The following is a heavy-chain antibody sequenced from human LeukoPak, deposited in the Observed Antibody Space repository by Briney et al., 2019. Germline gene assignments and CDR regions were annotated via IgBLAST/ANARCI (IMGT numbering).Heavy chain of an antibody. D-gene: IGHD5-12*01. CDR2: IYSYDSDT. CDR1: GYSLTSYW. V-gene: IGHV5-51*01. Sequence: GESLKISCKASGYSLTSYWIGWVRQMPGKGQEWMGIIYSYDSDTRYSPSFQGQVTISAAKSISTAYRQWSNLKASDTAMYYCARHIGYSAWNPDYWGQGTLVSVSS. J-gene: IGHJ4*02. CDR3: ARHIGYSAWNPDY.